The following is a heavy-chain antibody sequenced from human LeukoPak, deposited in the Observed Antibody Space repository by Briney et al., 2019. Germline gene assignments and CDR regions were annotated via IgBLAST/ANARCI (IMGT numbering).Heavy chain of an antibody. Sequence: PSETLSLTCAVYGGSFSGSYWSWIRQSPGKGLEWIGEINHSGSTNYNSSLKSRVTISADKSKNQFSLKLSSVTAADTAVYYCAREIRVAWFGELSKYYFDYWGQGTLVTVSS. V-gene: IGHV4-34*01. CDR3: AREIRVAWFGELSKYYFDY. J-gene: IGHJ4*02. CDR1: GGSFSGSY. CDR2: INHSGST. D-gene: IGHD3-10*01.